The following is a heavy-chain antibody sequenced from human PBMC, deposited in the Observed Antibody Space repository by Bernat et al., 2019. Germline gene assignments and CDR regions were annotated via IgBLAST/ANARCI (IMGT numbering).Heavy chain of an antibody. D-gene: IGHD2-15*01. CDR3: ARQVRGAVVAATPFDP. J-gene: IGHJ5*02. CDR1: GYSFTSYW. V-gene: IGHV5-51*01. CDR2: IYPGDSDT. Sequence: EVQLVQSGAEVKKPGESLKISCKGSGYSFTSYWIGWVRQMPGKGLEWVGIIYPGDSDTRYSPSFQGQVTISADKSISTAYLQWSSLKASDTAMYYCARQVRGAVVAATPFDPWGQGTLVTVSS.